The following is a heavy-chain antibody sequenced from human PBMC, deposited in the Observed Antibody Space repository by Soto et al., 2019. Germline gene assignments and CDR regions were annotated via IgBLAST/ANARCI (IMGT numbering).Heavy chain of an antibody. J-gene: IGHJ4*02. CDR2: IKQDGSEK. CDR3: ARDLGAYDSSGYPDY. D-gene: IGHD3-22*01. CDR1: GFTFSSYW. Sequence: GESLKISCAASGFTFSSYWMSWVRQAPGKGLEWVANIKQDGSEKYYVDSVKGRFTISRDNAKNSLYLQMNSLRAEDTAVYYCARDLGAYDSSGYPDYWGQGTLVTVSS. V-gene: IGHV3-7*01.